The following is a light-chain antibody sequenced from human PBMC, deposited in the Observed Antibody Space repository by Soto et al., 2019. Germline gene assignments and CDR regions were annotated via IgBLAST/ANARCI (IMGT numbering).Light chain of an antibody. J-gene: IGKJ4*01. CDR3: QQLNSYPLT. Sequence: DIQLTQSPSFLSASVGDRVTITCRASQGISSYLAWYQQKPGKAPKLLIYAASTLQSGVPSRFSGSGSGTEITRIISMLPPEDFATYYCQQLNSYPLTFGGGTKVEIK. CDR1: QGISSY. V-gene: IGKV1-9*01. CDR2: AAS.